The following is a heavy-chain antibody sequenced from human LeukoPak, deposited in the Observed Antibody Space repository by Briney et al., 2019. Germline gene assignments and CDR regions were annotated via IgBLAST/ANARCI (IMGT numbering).Heavy chain of an antibody. V-gene: IGHV4-31*03. J-gene: IGHJ4*02. D-gene: IGHD1-26*01. CDR1: GGSISSGGYY. CDR2: IYYSGST. CDR3: ARSVSGESSGEFDY. Sequence: SETLSLTCTVSGGSISSGGYYWSWIRQHPGKGLEWIGYIYYSGSTYYNPSLKSRVTISVDTSKNQFSLKLSSVTAADTAVYYCARSVSGESSGEFDYWGQGTLVTVSS.